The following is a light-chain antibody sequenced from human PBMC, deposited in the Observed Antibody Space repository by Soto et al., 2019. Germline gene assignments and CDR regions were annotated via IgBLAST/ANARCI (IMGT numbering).Light chain of an antibody. J-gene: IGKJ1*01. V-gene: IGKV1-5*03. CDR2: KAS. CDR3: QHYNSYSEA. Sequence: IQMTQSPSTLSPSVGDRVTIACRASQTISSWLAWYQQKPGKAPKLLIYKASTLKSGAPSRFSGNGSGTEFTLTSSSLQPDDFATYYCQHYNSYSEAFGQGTKVDIK. CDR1: QTISSW.